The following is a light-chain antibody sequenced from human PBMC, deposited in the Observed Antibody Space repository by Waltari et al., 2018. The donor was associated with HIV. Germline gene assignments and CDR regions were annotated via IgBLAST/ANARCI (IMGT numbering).Light chain of an antibody. CDR2: DNE. CDR3: GTWDSSLNLYV. CDR1: NSNLGNNY. V-gene: IGLV1-51*01. Sequence: QSVLTQPPSVSAAPGQKVSFSCSGGNSNLGNNYVSWPQPLPGRPPRLLIYDNETRPSGIPDRFSASKAGMSATLDITGLQIVDEADYYCGTWDSSLNLYVFGPGTTVAVL. J-gene: IGLJ1*01.